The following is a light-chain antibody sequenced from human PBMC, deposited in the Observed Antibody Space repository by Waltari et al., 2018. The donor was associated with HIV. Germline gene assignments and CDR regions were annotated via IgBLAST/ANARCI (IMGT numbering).Light chain of an antibody. J-gene: IGLJ1*01. CDR1: SSDVGGYHY. CDR3: SSYTTGSTLVV. V-gene: IGLV2-14*01. Sequence: QSALTQPAPVSGSPGQSITISFTGTSSDVGGYHYVSWYQQFPGKAPKLMISEVSNRPSGVSDRLSGSKSGNTASLTISGLQAEDEADYYCSSYTTGSTLVVFGTGTKVIVL. CDR2: EVS.